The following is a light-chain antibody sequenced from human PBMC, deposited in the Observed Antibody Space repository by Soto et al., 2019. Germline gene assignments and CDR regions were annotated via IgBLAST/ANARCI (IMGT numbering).Light chain of an antibody. CDR3: QQYEAVVT. J-gene: IGKJ1*01. CDR2: ATS. V-gene: IGKV3-20*01. CDR1: QSVSSRY. Sequence: ELVLTQSPGTLSLSPRERPTLSCRASQSVSSRYLAWYQQKPGQAPRPLIYATSSRATDVPDRFSGSGSGTDFTLTISRLEPEDFAVYYCQQYEAVVTFGQGTKVDIK.